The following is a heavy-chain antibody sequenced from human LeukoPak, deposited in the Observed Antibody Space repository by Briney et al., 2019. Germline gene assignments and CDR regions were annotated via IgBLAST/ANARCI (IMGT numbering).Heavy chain of an antibody. V-gene: IGHV3-30*04. Sequence: GGSLRLSCAASGFTFSSYAMHWVRQAPGKGLEWVAVISYDGSNKYYADSVKGRITISRDNSKNTLYLQMNSLRAEDTAVYYCAREAESAVAGSYYFDYWGQGTLVTVSS. CDR1: GFTFSSYA. CDR3: AREAESAVAGSYYFDY. CDR2: ISYDGSNK. D-gene: IGHD6-19*01. J-gene: IGHJ4*02.